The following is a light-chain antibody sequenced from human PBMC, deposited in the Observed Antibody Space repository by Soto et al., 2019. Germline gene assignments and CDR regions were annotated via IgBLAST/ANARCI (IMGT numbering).Light chain of an antibody. CDR1: QSISTW. V-gene: IGKV1-5*01. CDR2: DAS. Sequence: DIQVTQSPSTLSAYVGDRVTITCRASQSISTWLAWYQQKPGKAPKPLIHDASSLESGVPSRFSGSGSGTEFTLTISSLQPDDFATYHCQQYKSYWTFGQGTKVDIK. J-gene: IGKJ1*01. CDR3: QQYKSYWT.